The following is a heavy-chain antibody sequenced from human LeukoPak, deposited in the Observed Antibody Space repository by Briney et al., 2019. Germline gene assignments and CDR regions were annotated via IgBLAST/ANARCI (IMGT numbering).Heavy chain of an antibody. CDR1: GGSISSSSYY. V-gene: IGHV4-39*07. Sequence: SETLSLTCTVSGGSISSSSYYWGWIRQPPGKGLEWIGSIYYSGSTYYNPSLKSRVTISVDTSKNQFSLKLSSVTAADTAVYYCARDAYGDYKVVYYFDYWGQGTLVTVSS. CDR2: IYYSGST. D-gene: IGHD4-17*01. J-gene: IGHJ4*02. CDR3: ARDAYGDYKVVYYFDY.